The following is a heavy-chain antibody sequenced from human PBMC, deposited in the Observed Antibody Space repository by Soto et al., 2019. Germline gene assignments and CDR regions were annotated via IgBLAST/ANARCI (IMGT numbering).Heavy chain of an antibody. V-gene: IGHV4-59*08. J-gene: IGHJ3*02. D-gene: IGHD2-15*01. CDR1: GGSISSYY. Sequence: SETLSLTCTVSGGSISSYYWSWIRQPPGEGLEWIGYIYYSGSTNYNPSLKSRVTISVDTSKNQFSLKLSSVTAADTAVYYCARGVVVVAVTTGYAFDIWGQGTMVTVSS. CDR3: ARGVVVVAVTTGYAFDI. CDR2: IYYSGST.